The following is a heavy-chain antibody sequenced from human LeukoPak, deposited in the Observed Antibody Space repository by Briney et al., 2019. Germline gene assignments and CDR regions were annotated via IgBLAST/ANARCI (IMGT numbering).Heavy chain of an antibody. D-gene: IGHD5-24*01. CDR3: AREQSHGCNSRALDN. CDR1: GGSISSYY. V-gene: IGHV4-4*07. CDR2: IYTSGST. J-gene: IGHJ4*02. Sequence: PSETLSLTCTVSGGSISSYYWSWIRQPAGKGLEWIGRIYTSGSTNYNPSLKSRVTMSVDTSKTQFSLKLNSVTAADTAVYYCAREQSHGCNSRALDNWGQGTLVTVSS.